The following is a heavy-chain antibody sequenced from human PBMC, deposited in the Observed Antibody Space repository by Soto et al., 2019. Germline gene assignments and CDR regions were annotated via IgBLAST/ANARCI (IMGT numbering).Heavy chain of an antibody. V-gene: IGHV4-34*01. D-gene: IGHD3-16*01. CDR3: ARGPRLYDYIWGSYRRRGAFDI. J-gene: IGHJ3*02. CDR2: INHSGST. Sequence: QVQLQQWGAGLLKPSETLSLTCAVYGGSFSGYYWSWIRQPPGKGLEWIGEINHSGSTNYNPSLKSRVTISVDKSKNQFSLKLSSVTAADTAVYYCARGPRLYDYIWGSYRRRGAFDIWGQGTMVTVSS. CDR1: GGSFSGYY.